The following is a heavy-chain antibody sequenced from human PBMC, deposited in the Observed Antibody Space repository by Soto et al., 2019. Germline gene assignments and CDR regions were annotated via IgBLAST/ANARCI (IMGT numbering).Heavy chain of an antibody. V-gene: IGHV1-46*01. J-gene: IGHJ5*02. Sequence: QVQLVQSGAEVKKPGASVKVSCKASGYTFTSYYMHWVRQAPGQGLEWMGIINPSGGSTSYAQKFQGRVTMTRDTSTSTVYMELRSLRSEDTAVYYCARDRPAAGQRFDPWGQGTLVTVSS. CDR3: ARDRPAAGQRFDP. CDR2: INPSGGST. CDR1: GYTFTSYY. D-gene: IGHD6-13*01.